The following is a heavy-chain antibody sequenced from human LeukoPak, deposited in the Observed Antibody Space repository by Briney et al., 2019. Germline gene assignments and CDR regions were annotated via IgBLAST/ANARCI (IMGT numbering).Heavy chain of an antibody. D-gene: IGHD2/OR15-2a*01. Sequence: PSETLSLTCTVSGGFISSYYWSWIRQPPGKGLEWIGYIYYSGSTNYNPSLKSRVTISVDTSKNQFSLKLSSVTAADTAVYYCARGFRTGQENYDYWGQGTLVTVSS. CDR1: GGFISSYY. CDR3: ARGFRTGQENYDY. J-gene: IGHJ4*02. CDR2: IYYSGST. V-gene: IGHV4-59*01.